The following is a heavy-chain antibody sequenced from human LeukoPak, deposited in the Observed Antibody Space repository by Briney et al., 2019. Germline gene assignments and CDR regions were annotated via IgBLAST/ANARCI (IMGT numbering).Heavy chain of an antibody. V-gene: IGHV3-48*01. Sequence: GGSLRLSCAASGFTFSRYSMNWVRQAPGKGLEWVSYISSSSSTIYYADSVKGRFTISRDNAKNSLYLQMNSLRAEDTAVYYCVRGSHSAFDIWGQGTMVTVSS. CDR3: VRGSHSAFDI. CDR2: ISSSSSTI. D-gene: IGHD1-26*01. CDR1: GFTFSRYS. J-gene: IGHJ3*02.